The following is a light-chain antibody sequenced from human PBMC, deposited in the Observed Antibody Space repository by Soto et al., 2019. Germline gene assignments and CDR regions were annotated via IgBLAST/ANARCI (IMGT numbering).Light chain of an antibody. Sequence: DMQMTQSPPSLSASVGDRVTITCRASQNINNYLNWYRQKSGKAPELLIYAASSLRSGVSSRFSGSGYGTDFTLTINRLEPDDVATYYCQQSYSMPRTFGHGTRVEI. CDR2: AAS. V-gene: IGKV1-39*01. CDR3: QQSYSMPRT. CDR1: QNINNY. J-gene: IGKJ1*01.